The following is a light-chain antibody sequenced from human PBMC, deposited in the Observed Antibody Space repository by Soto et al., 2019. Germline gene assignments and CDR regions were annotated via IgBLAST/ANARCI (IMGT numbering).Light chain of an antibody. Sequence: QSVLTQPPSASGAPGQRVTISCSGSSSNIGRNTVNWYQQLPGTAPKRLIYSNNQRPSGVPDRFSGSKSGTSGSLAISGLQSEDEADYYCAGWDDSLNGPVFGGGTKVTV. CDR3: AGWDDSLNGPV. V-gene: IGLV1-44*01. CDR1: SSNIGRNT. J-gene: IGLJ2*01. CDR2: SNN.